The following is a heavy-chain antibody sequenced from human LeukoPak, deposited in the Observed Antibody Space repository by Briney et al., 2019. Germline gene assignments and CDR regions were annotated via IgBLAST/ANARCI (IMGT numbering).Heavy chain of an antibody. CDR2: ISSSSSYI. CDR3: ARSERMVRGVTHPNFDY. Sequence: KAGGSLRLSCAASGFTFSSYSMNWVRQAPGKGLEWVSSISSSSSYIYYADSVKGRFTISRDNSKNTLYLQMNSLRAEDTAVYYCARSERMVRGVTHPNFDYWGQGTLVTVSS. CDR1: GFTFSSYS. D-gene: IGHD3-10*01. J-gene: IGHJ4*02. V-gene: IGHV3-21*01.